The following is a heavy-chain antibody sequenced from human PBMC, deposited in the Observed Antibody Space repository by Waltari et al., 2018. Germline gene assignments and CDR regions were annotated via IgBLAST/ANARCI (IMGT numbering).Heavy chain of an antibody. D-gene: IGHD6-19*01. CDR1: GFTFSSYW. J-gene: IGHJ5*02. CDR3: ARDEGLSWFDP. V-gene: IGHV3-7*01. Sequence: EVQLVDSGGGLVQPGGSLRLSCAASGFTFSSYWMSWVRQAPGRGLERVANIKQEGSEKYYVDSVKGRFTISRDNAKNSLYLQMNSLRAEDTAVYDCARDEGLSWFDPWGQGTLVIVSS. CDR2: IKQEGSEK.